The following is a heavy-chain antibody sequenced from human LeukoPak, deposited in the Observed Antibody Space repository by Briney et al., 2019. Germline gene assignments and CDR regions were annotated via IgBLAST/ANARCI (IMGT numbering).Heavy chain of an antibody. Sequence: ASVKVSCKASGYTFTSYYMHWVRQAPGQGLEWMGIINPSGGSTSYAQKFQGRVTMTRDTSTSTVYMELSSLRSEDTAVYYCARCESTVTSVHYMDAWGKGTTVTVSS. CDR3: ARCESTVTSVHYMDA. CDR2: INPSGGST. J-gene: IGHJ6*03. CDR1: GYTFTSYY. V-gene: IGHV1-46*01. D-gene: IGHD4-17*01.